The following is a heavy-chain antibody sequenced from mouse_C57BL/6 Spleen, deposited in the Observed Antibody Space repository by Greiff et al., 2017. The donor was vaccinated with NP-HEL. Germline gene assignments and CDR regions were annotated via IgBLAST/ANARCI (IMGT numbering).Heavy chain of an antibody. CDR3: AGAYYTPYYFDY. V-gene: IGHV1-26*01. Sequence: EVQLQQSGPELVKPGASVKISCKASGYTFTDYYMNWVKQSHGKSLEWIGDINPNNGGTSYNQKFKGKATLTVDKSSSTAYMELRSLTSEDSAVYYCAGAYYTPYYFDYWGQGTTLTVSS. D-gene: IGHD2-12*01. CDR1: GYTFTDYY. CDR2: INPNNGGT. J-gene: IGHJ2*01.